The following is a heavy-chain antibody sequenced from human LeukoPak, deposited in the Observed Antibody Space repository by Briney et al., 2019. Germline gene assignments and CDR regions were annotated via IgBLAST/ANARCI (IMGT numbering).Heavy chain of an antibody. V-gene: IGHV4-39*01. Sequence: SETLSHTCTVSGGSISSSSYYWGWIRQPPGKGLEWIGSIYYSGSTYYNPSLKSRVTISVDTSKNQFSLRLTSVTAADPAVYYCARPQTHSWGNFDYWGQGTLVTVSS. CDR3: ARPQTHSWGNFDY. CDR1: GGSISSSSYY. D-gene: IGHD3-16*01. J-gene: IGHJ4*02. CDR2: IYYSGST.